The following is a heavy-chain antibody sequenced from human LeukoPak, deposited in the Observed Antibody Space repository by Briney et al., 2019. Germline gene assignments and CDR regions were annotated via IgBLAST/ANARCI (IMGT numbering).Heavy chain of an antibody. J-gene: IGHJ6*02. CDR2: ISHSGST. D-gene: IGHD4-17*01. CDR3: ARGLRFMGMDV. V-gene: IGHV4-30-2*01. CDR1: GGPISSSGYS. Sequence: NPSETLSLTCAVSGGPISSSGYSWSWIRQPPGKGLEWIGYISHSGSTYYNPSLKSRVTISVDRSKNLFSLNLSSVTAADTAVYYCARGLRFMGMDVWGQGTTVTVSS.